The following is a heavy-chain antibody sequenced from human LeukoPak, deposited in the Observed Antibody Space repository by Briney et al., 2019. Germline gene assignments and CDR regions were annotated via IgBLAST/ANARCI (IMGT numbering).Heavy chain of an antibody. D-gene: IGHD6-19*01. V-gene: IGHV6-1*01. Sequence: SHSLSHTYSSSGDSVSSNTASSNYTRQSPPTGLESLARTYYRSKWYNDYAVSVKSRITINPDTSKNQFSLQLNSVTPEDTAVYYCARTRIAVAGTPIDYWGQGTLVTVSS. J-gene: IGHJ4*02. CDR2: TYYRSKWYN. CDR3: ARTRIAVAGTPIDY. CDR1: GDSVSSNTAS.